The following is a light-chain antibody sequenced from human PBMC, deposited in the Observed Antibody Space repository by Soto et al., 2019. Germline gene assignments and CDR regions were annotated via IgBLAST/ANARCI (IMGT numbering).Light chain of an antibody. Sequence: QSVLTQSPSASPSREPPVNLPATRTSGTSSYAIAWHQQHPEKGPRNLLKLNSVGSHGKGDGIPDRFSGSSPGAERYLTISSLQSEDEADYYCQTWGTGIQVFGTGTKLTVL. CDR1: SGTSSYA. V-gene: IGLV4-69*01. J-gene: IGLJ1*01. CDR2: LNSVGSH. CDR3: QTWGTGIQV.